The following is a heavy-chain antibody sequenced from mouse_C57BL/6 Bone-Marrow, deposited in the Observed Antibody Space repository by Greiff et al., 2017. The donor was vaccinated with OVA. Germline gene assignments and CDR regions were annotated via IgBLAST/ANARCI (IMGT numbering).Heavy chain of an antibody. CDR3: TFPITTVVATDY. Sequence: VQLKESGAELVRPGASVKLSCTASGFNIKDDYMHWVKQRPEQGLEWIGWIDPENGDTEYASKFQGKATITADTSSNTAYLQLSSLTSEDTAVYYCTFPITTVVATDYWGQGTTLTVSS. D-gene: IGHD1-1*01. CDR1: GFNIKDDY. J-gene: IGHJ2*01. V-gene: IGHV14-4*01. CDR2: IDPENGDT.